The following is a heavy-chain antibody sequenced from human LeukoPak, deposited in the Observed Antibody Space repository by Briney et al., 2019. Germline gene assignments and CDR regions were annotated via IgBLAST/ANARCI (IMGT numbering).Heavy chain of an antibody. Sequence: PGGSLRLSCAASGFTFSSYGMHWVRQAPGKGLEWVAVIWYDGSNKYYADSVKGRFTISRDNSKNTLYLQMNSLRAEDTAVYYCAREFRSVVFDYWGQGTLVTVSS. CDR3: AREFRSVVFDY. V-gene: IGHV3-33*01. D-gene: IGHD2-21*01. J-gene: IGHJ4*02. CDR2: IWYDGSNK. CDR1: GFTFSSYG.